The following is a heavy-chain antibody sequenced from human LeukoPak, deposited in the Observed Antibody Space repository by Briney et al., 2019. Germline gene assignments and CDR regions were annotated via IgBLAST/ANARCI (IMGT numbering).Heavy chain of an antibody. CDR3: ARVCDIVATIEGGWFDP. CDR2: INHSGST. Sequence: SETLSLTCAVCGGSFSGYYWSWIRQPPGKGLEWIGEINHSGSTNYNPSLKSRVTISVDTSKNQFSLKLSSVTAADTAVYYCARVCDIVATIEGGWFDPWGQGTLVTVSS. J-gene: IGHJ5*02. V-gene: IGHV4-34*01. D-gene: IGHD5-12*01. CDR1: GGSFSGYY.